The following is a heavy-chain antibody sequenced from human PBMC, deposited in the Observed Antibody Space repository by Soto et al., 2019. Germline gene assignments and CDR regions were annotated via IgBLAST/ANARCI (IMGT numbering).Heavy chain of an antibody. D-gene: IGHD3-22*01. Sequence: QVQLVQSGAEVKKPGASVKVSCKASGYTFTSYDINWVRQATGQGLEWMGWMNPNSGNTGYAQKFQGRVTMTRNTSISTAYMELSSLRSEDTAVYYCAREYYDSSAPGTYYYGMNVWGQGTTVTVSS. CDR3: AREYYDSSAPGTYYYGMNV. J-gene: IGHJ6*02. V-gene: IGHV1-8*01. CDR2: MNPNSGNT. CDR1: GYTFTSYD.